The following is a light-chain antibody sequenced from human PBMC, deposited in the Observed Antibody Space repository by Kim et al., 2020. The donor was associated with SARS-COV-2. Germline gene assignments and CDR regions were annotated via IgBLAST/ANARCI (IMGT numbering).Light chain of an antibody. J-gene: IGKJ4*01. CDR2: AAS. V-gene: IGKV3-15*01. Sequence: SVSPGERAALSCRASQSVSSYLAWYQQRPGQAPRLLIYAASTRATGIPARFSGSGSGTEFTLTISSLQSEDFAVYYCQQYSNWPSFGGGTKVDIK. CDR3: QQYSNWPS. CDR1: QSVSSY.